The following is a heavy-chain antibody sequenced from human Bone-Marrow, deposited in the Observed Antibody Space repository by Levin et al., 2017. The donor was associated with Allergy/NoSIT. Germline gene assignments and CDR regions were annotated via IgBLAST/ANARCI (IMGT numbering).Heavy chain of an antibody. V-gene: IGHV5-51*01. J-gene: IGHJ4*02. CDR2: IFPADSDT. D-gene: IGHD2-8*02. CDR3: ARLVDNGGVGFNY. Sequence: GESLKISCKASGYSFSSYWIGWVRQMPGKGLEWMGNIFPADSDTRYSPSFQGQVALSVDKSVTTAYLQWSSLKASDTAIYYCARLVDNGGVGFNYWGQGTLVTVSS. CDR1: GYSFSSYW.